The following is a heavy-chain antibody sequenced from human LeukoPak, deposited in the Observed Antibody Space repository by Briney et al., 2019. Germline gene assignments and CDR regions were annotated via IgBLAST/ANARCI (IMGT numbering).Heavy chain of an antibody. J-gene: IGHJ5*02. Sequence: PSETLSLTCTVSGGSVSSGSYYWSWIRQPPGKGLEWIGYIYYSGSTNYNPSLKSRVTISVDTSKNQFSLKLSSVTAADTAVYYCAGGISGWYSLSWFDPWGQGTLVTVSS. CDR1: GGSVSSGSYY. D-gene: IGHD6-19*01. CDR2: IYYSGST. CDR3: AGGISGWYSLSWFDP. V-gene: IGHV4-61*01.